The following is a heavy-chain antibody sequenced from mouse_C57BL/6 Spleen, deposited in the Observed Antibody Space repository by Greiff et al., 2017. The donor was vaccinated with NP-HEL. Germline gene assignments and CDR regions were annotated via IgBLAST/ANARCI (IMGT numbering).Heavy chain of an antibody. CDR2: IDPSDSYT. V-gene: IGHV1-59*01. CDR3: ARDYGSSYYFDY. Sequence: QVHVKQSGAELVRPGTSVKLSCKASGYTFTSYWMHWVKQRPGQGLEWIGVIDPSDSYTNYNQKLKGKATLTVDTSSSTAYMQLSSLTSEDSAVYYCARDYGSSYYFDYWGQGTTLTVSS. D-gene: IGHD1-1*01. J-gene: IGHJ2*01. CDR1: GYTFTSYW.